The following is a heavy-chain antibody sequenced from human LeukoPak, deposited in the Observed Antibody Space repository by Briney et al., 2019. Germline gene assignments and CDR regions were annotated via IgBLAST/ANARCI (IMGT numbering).Heavy chain of an antibody. V-gene: IGHV4-61*02. D-gene: IGHD3-10*01. CDR1: GGSISSSSYY. J-gene: IGHJ4*02. CDR3: AGNYYGSGSYYSEDRY. CDR2: IYTSGST. Sequence: SETLSLTCTVSGGSISSSSYYWGWIRQPPGKGLEWIGRIYTSGSTNYNPSLKSRVTISLDTSKNQFSLKLSSVTAADTAVYYCAGNYYGSGSYYSEDRYWGQGTLVTVSS.